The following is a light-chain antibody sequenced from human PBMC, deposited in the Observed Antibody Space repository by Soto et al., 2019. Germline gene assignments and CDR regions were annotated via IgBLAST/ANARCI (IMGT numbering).Light chain of an antibody. Sequence: QSALPQPASLSGSPGQSITISCTGTSSDVGGYNYVSWYQQHPGKAPKLMIYAVSNRPSGVSNRFSGSKSGNTASLTISGLQAEDEADYYCSSYTSSSTLLFGGGTKLTVL. CDR1: SSDVGGYNY. J-gene: IGLJ2*01. V-gene: IGLV2-14*01. CDR2: AVS. CDR3: SSYTSSSTLL.